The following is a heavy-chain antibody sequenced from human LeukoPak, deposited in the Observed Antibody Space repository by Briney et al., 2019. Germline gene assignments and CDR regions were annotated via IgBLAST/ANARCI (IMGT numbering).Heavy chain of an antibody. Sequence: GGSLRLSCVASGFTFGKYWMSWVRQAPGKGLEWVANIKLDGSEKNYVDSVKGRFTISRDNAENSLYLQMNSLRAEDTAVYYCATSRTFDYWGQGTLVTVSS. CDR1: GFTFGKYW. CDR3: ATSRTFDY. D-gene: IGHD1-7*01. CDR2: IKLDGSEK. J-gene: IGHJ4*02. V-gene: IGHV3-7*01.